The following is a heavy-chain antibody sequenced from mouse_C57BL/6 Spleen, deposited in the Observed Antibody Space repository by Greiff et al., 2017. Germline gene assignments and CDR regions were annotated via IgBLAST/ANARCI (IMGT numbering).Heavy chain of an antibody. CDR3: ASLPYSNYWYFDV. Sequence: EVKVVESGGGLVQPGGSLSLSCAASGFTFTDYYMSWVRQPPGKALEWLGFIRNKANGYTTEYSASVKGRFTISRDNSQSILYLQMNALRAEDSATYYCASLPYSNYWYFDVWGTGTTVTVSS. D-gene: IGHD2-5*01. V-gene: IGHV7-3*01. J-gene: IGHJ1*03. CDR1: GFTFTDYY. CDR2: IRNKANGYTT.